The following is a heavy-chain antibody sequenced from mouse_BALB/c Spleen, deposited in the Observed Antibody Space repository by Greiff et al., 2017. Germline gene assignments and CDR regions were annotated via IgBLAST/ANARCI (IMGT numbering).Heavy chain of an antibody. CDR2: ISYDGSN. D-gene: IGHD6-1*01. CDR3: AREGANGNDGAWFAY. CDR1: GYSITSGYY. Sequence: EVKLMESGPGLVKPSQSLSITCSVTGYSITSGYYWNWIRQFPGNKLEWMGYISYDGSNNYNPYLKNRITITRDTSKNQFFLKLNSVTTEDTATYYCAREGANGNDGAWFAYWGQGTLVTVSA. V-gene: IGHV3-6*02. J-gene: IGHJ3*01.